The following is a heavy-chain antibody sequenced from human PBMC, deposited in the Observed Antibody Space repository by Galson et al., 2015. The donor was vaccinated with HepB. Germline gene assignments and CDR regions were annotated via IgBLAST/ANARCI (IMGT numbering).Heavy chain of an antibody. CDR1: GYTFSNSW. D-gene: IGHD1-1*01. J-gene: IGHJ4*02. V-gene: IGHV3-74*01. Sequence: SLRLSCAASGYTFSNSWMHWVRQAPGKGLVTVSRINIGGSKRDYVDYVKGRFTISRDDAKNRLYLQMNTLRAEDTAVYYCVRGTSDWPGVDYWGQGVLVTVSS. CDR3: VRGTSDWPGVDY. CDR2: INIGGSKR.